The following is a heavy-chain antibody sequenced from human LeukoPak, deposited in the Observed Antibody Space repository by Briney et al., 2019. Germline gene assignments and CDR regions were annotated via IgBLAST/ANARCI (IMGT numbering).Heavy chain of an antibody. CDR2: IKADGSEK. CDR3: AREDNNGPDY. Sequence: PGGSLRLSCAASGFTFRSYWMAWVRQVPGKGLQWVANIKADGSEKYYVDSVKGRFTISRDNAENSLYLQMNSLRAEDTAVYYRAREDNNGPDYWGQGTLVTVSS. V-gene: IGHV3-7*01. CDR1: GFTFRSYW. D-gene: IGHD1-14*01. J-gene: IGHJ4*02.